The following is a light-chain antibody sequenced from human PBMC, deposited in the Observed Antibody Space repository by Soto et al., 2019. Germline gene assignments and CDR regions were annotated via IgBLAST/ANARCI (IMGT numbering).Light chain of an antibody. J-gene: IGLJ1*01. V-gene: IGLV2-23*02. CDR2: EVF. Sequence: QSALTKPASVSGSPGQSITVSCTGSSSDFGDDKYVSWYQQQPGKGPNLLIYEVFRRPSGVSNRFSGSKSGTTASLTISGLQAEDEADYYCCSYGGSNTFLYVFGTGTKLTVL. CDR1: SSDFGDDKY. CDR3: CSYGGSNTFLYV.